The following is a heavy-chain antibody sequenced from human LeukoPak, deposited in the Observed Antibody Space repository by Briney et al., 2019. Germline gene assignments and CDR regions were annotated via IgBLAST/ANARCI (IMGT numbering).Heavy chain of an antibody. CDR1: GYTFTSYD. CDR2: MNPNSGNT. Sequence: ASEKVSCKASGYTFTSYDINWVRQATGQGLEWMGWMNPNSGNTGYAQKFQGRVTITRNTSISTAYMELSSLRSEDTAVYYCARGETHTAMVDYWGQGTLVTVSS. D-gene: IGHD5-18*01. J-gene: IGHJ4*02. V-gene: IGHV1-8*03. CDR3: ARGETHTAMVDY.